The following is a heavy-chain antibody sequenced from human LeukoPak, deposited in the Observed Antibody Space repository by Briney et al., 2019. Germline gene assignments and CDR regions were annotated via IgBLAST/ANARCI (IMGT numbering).Heavy chain of an antibody. CDR1: GYTFTGYY. Sequence: ASVKVSCKASGYTFTGYYMHWVRQAPGQGLEWMGWINPNSGGTNYAQKFQGRVTMTRDTSISTAYMELSRPRSDDTAVYYCARGKSIGYCSGGSCYGVLPIWGQGTLVTVSS. CDR2: INPNSGGT. CDR3: ARGKSIGYCSGGSCYGVLPI. V-gene: IGHV1-2*02. J-gene: IGHJ4*02. D-gene: IGHD2-15*01.